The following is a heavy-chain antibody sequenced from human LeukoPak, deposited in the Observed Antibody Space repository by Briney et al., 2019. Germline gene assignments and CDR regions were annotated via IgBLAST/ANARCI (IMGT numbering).Heavy chain of an antibody. CDR2: TSSSSGYV. V-gene: IGHV3-21*01. CDR1: GFTFNRYS. D-gene: IGHD6-6*01. J-gene: IGHJ3*02. CDR3: VRIGGASTAALRDAFDI. Sequence: PGGSLRLSCAASGFTFNRYSMNWVRQAPGKGLEWVSSTSSSSGYVYYADSVKGRFTISRDNAKYSLDLQMNSLRAEDTAVYYCVRIGGASTAALRDAFDIWGQGTMVTVSS.